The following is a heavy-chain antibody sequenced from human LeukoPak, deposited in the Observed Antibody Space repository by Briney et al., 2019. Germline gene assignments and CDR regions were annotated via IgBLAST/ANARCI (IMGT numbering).Heavy chain of an antibody. V-gene: IGHV4-59*01. CDR1: GGSISSYY. J-gene: IGHJ4*02. D-gene: IGHD6-25*01. CDR2: IYDSGST. Sequence: PSETLSLTCTVSGGSISSYYWSWIRQPPGKGLEWIGDIYDSGSTNYNPSLKSRVTISVDTSKNQFSLKLSSLTAADTAVYYCAREWSSGWAEFDYWGQGTLVTVSS. CDR3: AREWSSGWAEFDY.